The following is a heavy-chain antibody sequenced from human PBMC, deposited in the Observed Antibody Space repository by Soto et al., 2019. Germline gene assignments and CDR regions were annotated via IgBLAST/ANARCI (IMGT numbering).Heavy chain of an antibody. CDR1: GYTFTGYY. J-gene: IGHJ4*02. D-gene: IGHD2-2*01. CDR2: ISPDSGGT. V-gene: IGHV1-2*02. Sequence: QVQLVQSGAEVKKPGASVKVSCKASGYTFTGYYMHWVRQAPGQGLEWMGWISPDSGGTNYAQKFQGRVTMTRDTSISTAYMELSSLRSDDTAVYFCARDSGYCTSTSCYYFDSWGQGTQVAVSS. CDR3: ARDSGYCTSTSCYYFDS.